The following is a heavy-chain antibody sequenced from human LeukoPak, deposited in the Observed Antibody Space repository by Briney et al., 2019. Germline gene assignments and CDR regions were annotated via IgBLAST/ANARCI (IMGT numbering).Heavy chain of an antibody. J-gene: IGHJ4*02. CDR2: IWYDGSNK. CDR1: GFTFSSYG. Sequence: GRSLRHSCAASGFTFSSYGMHWVRQAPGKGLEWVAVIWYDGSNKYYADSVKGRFTISRDNSKNTLYLQMNSLRAEDTAVYHCARGRGYSSGWYFDYWGQGTLVTVSS. V-gene: IGHV3-33*01. D-gene: IGHD6-19*01. CDR3: ARGRGYSSGWYFDY.